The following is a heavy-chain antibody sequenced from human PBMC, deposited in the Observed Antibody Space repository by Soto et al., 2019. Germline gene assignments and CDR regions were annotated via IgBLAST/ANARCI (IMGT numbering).Heavy chain of an antibody. CDR1: GFTFDDYA. J-gene: IGHJ4*02. CDR2: ISWNSGSI. CDR3: AKDKRPAYSSGWYYFDY. D-gene: IGHD6-19*01. Sequence: GGSLRLSCAASGFTFDDYAMHWVRQAPGKGLEWVSGISWNSGSIGYADSVKGRFTISRDNAKNSLYLQMNSLRAEDTALYYCAKDKRPAYSSGWYYFDYWGQGTLVTVSS. V-gene: IGHV3-9*01.